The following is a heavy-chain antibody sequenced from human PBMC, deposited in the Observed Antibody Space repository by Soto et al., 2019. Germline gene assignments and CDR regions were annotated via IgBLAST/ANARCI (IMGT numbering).Heavy chain of an antibody. J-gene: IGHJ4*02. V-gene: IGHV6-1*01. D-gene: IGHD6-19*01. CDR3: ARELTEAVAGPYFDY. CDR1: GDSVSSNSAA. Sequence: TLSLTCAISGDSVSSNSAAWNWIRQPPSRGLEWLGRTYYRSKWYNDYAVSVKSRITINPDTSKNQFSLQLNSVTPEDTAVYYCARELTEAVAGPYFDYWGQGTLVTVSS. CDR2: TYYRSKWYN.